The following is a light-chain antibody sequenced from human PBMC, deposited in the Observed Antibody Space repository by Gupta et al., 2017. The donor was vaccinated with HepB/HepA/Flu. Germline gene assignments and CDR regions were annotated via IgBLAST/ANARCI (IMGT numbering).Light chain of an antibody. J-gene: IGLJ2*01. CDR1: KLGDKY. Sequence: SYELTQPPSVSVFPGQTASITCSGDKLGDKYACWYQQKPGQSPVLVIYQDSKRPSGIPERFSGSNSGNTATLTIGGTQAMDEADYYCQAWDSSTGVFGGGTKLTVL. CDR3: QAWDSSTGV. CDR2: QDS. V-gene: IGLV3-1*01.